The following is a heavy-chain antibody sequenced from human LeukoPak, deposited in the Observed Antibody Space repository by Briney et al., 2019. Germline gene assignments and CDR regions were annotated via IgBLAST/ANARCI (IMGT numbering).Heavy chain of an antibody. V-gene: IGHV3-11*01. CDR2: ISSSGSTI. CDR3: ARDVSISFDDFWPYYYYGMDV. Sequence: GGSLRLSCAASGFTFSDYYMSWIRQAPGKGLEWVSYISSSGSTIYYADSEKGRFTISRDNAKNSLYLQMNSLRAEDTAVYYCARDVSISFDDFWPYYYYGMDVWGQGTTVTVSS. CDR1: GFTFSDYY. D-gene: IGHD3-3*01. J-gene: IGHJ6*02.